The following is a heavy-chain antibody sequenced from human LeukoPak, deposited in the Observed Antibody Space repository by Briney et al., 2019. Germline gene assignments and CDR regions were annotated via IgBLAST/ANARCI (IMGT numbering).Heavy chain of an antibody. D-gene: IGHD4/OR15-4a*01. Sequence: GGSLRLSCAASGFTFSNYLMHWVRQAPGKGLVWVSYINSDGNNINYADSVKGRFTVSRDNAKNTVHLQMNSLRAEDTAVYYCVRGGDYGTFHHWGQGTLVTVSS. CDR2: INSDGNNI. V-gene: IGHV3-74*01. CDR3: VRGGDYGTFHH. J-gene: IGHJ4*02. CDR1: GFTFSNYL.